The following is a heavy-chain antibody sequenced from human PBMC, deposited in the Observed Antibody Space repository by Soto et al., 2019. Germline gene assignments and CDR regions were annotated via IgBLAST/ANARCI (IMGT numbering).Heavy chain of an antibody. V-gene: IGHV4-61*01. J-gene: IGHJ4*02. CDR3: ARGSPYYYDSSGLGY. D-gene: IGHD3-22*01. CDR1: GGSVSSGSYY. Sequence: SETLFLTCTVSGGSVSSGSYYWSWIRQPPGKGLEWIGYIYYSGSTNYNPSLKSRVTISVDTSKNQFSLKLSSVTAADTAVYYCARGSPYYYDSSGLGYWGQGTLVTVSS. CDR2: IYYSGST.